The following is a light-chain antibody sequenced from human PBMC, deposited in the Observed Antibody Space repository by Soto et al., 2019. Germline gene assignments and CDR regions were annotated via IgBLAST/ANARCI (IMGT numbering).Light chain of an antibody. CDR2: DAS. Sequence: EIVMKQSPATLSVSPKERATLSCRASQSVSSNLAWYQQKPVQAPRLLISDASTRATGIPARFSGSGSGTEFTLTVSSLQSEDFAVYYCQQDIKWPITFGQGTRLEIK. J-gene: IGKJ5*01. CDR1: QSVSSN. V-gene: IGKV3-15*01. CDR3: QQDIKWPIT.